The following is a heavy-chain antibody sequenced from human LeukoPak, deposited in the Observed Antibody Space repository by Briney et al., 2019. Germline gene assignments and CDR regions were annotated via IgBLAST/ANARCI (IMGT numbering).Heavy chain of an antibody. Sequence: PSETLSLTCTVSGGSISSYHWSWIRQPPGKGLEWIGYIYYSGSTNYNPSLKSRVTISVDTSKNQFSLKLSSVTAADTAVYYCARQTEYYYDSSGPFLYAFDIWGQGTMVTVSS. CDR2: IYYSGST. CDR3: ARQTEYYYDSSGPFLYAFDI. V-gene: IGHV4-59*08. J-gene: IGHJ3*02. D-gene: IGHD3-22*01. CDR1: GGSISSYH.